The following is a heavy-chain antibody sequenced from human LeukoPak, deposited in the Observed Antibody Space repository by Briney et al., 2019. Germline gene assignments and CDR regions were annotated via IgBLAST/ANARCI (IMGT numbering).Heavy chain of an antibody. CDR2: INPSGTGT. CDR3: ARADDSSSGYFDY. V-gene: IGHV1-46*01. D-gene: IGHD6-6*01. Sequence: ASVKVSCKASGYTITNNYMHWVRQAPGQGLEWMGVINPSGTGTSYAQKFQGRITMSRDTSTSTVYMELNSLRAEDTALYYCARADDSSSGYFDYWGQGTLVTVSS. J-gene: IGHJ4*02. CDR1: GYTITNNY.